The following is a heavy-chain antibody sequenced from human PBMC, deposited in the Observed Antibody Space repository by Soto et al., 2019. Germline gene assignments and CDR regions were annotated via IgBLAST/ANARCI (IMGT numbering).Heavy chain of an antibody. Sequence: QVQLVQSGAEVKEPGSSVKVSCKASGGSFETFIMNWVRQTPGRGLEWMGGVVPILGTPTYAERFKGKGKISATRSAGTTHMEVTSLRSEDSGIYYCARIGTYGSSRSGMDVGGQGTTVIGSS. V-gene: IGHV1-69*01. CDR3: ARIGTYGSSRSGMDV. CDR2: VVPILGTP. D-gene: IGHD3-10*01. CDR1: GGSFETFI. J-gene: IGHJ6*02.